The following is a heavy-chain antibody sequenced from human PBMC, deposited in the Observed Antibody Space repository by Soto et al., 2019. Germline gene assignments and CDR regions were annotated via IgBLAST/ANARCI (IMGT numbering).Heavy chain of an antibody. V-gene: IGHV3-23*01. CDR1: GFIFNNFA. Sequence: PGGSLRLSCVSSGFIFNNFAVTWVRQAPGKGLEWVSSITGSGGATYHAASVKGRFTISRDNAKNTLYLQMNSLKAEDSAIYYCAKSSGWYVNNWLDPWGQGTLVTVSS. D-gene: IGHD6-19*01. CDR2: ITGSGGAT. J-gene: IGHJ5*02. CDR3: AKSSGWYVNNWLDP.